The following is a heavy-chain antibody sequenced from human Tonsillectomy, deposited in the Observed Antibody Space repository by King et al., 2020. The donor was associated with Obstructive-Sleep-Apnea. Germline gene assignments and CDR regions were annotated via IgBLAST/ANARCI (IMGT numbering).Heavy chain of an antibody. V-gene: IGHV3-23*04. J-gene: IGHJ4*02. Sequence: VQLVESGGGLVQPGGSLRLSCAASGFTFSSYAMTWVRQAPGKGLEWVSVILSSGSSTYYAASVKGRFTIARDNSRNTLYLQMNSLRAEDTAVYYWAKRVPGVGGSGKYCFDYWGQGTLVTVSS. CDR3: AKRVPGVGGSGKYCFDY. CDR2: ILSSGSST. CDR1: GFTFSSYA. D-gene: IGHD3-10*01.